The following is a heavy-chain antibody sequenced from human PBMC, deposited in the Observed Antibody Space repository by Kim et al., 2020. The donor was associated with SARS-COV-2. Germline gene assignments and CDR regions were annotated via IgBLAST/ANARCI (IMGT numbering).Heavy chain of an antibody. J-gene: IGHJ6*01. CDR2: INHSGST. D-gene: IGHD1-7*01. Sequence: SETLSLTCAVYGGSFSGYYWSWIRQPPGKGLEWIGEINHSGSTNYNPSLKSRVTISVDTSKNQFSLKLSSVTAADTAVYYCARGPPEPSGTHGGGEGYY. CDR3: ARGPPEPSGTHGGGEGYY. V-gene: IGHV4-34*01. CDR1: GGSFSGYY.